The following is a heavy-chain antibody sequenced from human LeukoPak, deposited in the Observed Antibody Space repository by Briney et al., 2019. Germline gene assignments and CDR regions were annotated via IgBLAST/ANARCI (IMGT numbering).Heavy chain of an antibody. V-gene: IGHV1-18*01. CDR1: SYTFTIYG. Sequence: GASVKVSCKPSSYTFTIYGISWVRQAPGQGLEWMGWISAYNGNTNYSQKLHGKVTMTTDPSTSPAHMELRSLRSDDTAVYYCARSAQLLFQYYYMDVWGKGTTVTVSS. D-gene: IGHD2-2*01. CDR2: ISAYNGNT. J-gene: IGHJ6*03. CDR3: ARSAQLLFQYYYMDV.